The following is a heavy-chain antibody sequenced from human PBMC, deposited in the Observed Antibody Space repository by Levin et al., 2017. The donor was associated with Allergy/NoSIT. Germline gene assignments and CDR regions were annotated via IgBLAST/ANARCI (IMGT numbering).Heavy chain of an antibody. D-gene: IGHD3-10*01. J-gene: IGHJ5*02. CDR2: ISSSSSYI. Sequence: PGGSLRLSCAASGFTFSSYSMNWVRQAPGKGLEWVSSISSSSSYIYYADSVKGRFTISRDNAKNSLYLQMNSLRAEDTAVYYCASNVLWFGESYNWFDPWGQGTLVTVSS. V-gene: IGHV3-21*01. CDR3: ASNVLWFGESYNWFDP. CDR1: GFTFSSYS.